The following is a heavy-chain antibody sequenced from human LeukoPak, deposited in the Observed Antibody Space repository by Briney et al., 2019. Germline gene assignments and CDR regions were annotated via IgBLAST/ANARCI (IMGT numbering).Heavy chain of an antibody. V-gene: IGHV4-39*07. CDR1: GGSISSSSYY. CDR2: IYYNGNT. J-gene: IGHJ4*02. Sequence: SETLSLTCTVSGGSISSSSYYWAWIRQPPGKGLEWIGNIYYNGNTYYNSSLKSRVTISVDTSKNQFSLRLISVTAADTAVYFCARVRVIDWGSSYFDYWGQGNLVTVSS. CDR3: ARVRVIDWGSSYFDY. D-gene: IGHD3-9*01.